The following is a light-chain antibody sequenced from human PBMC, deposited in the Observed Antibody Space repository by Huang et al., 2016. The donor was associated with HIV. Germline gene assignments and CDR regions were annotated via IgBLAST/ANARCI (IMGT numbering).Light chain of an antibody. CDR3: QQSFSVPRT. CDR1: QNITKS. Sequence: DLQMTQSPPSLSASVGDRVTFTCRANQNITKSLNWYQQKPGKAPKLLIYTASTLESGVPSRFSGGGSGSRFTLNITNLQPEDFATYYCQQSFSVPRTFG. J-gene: IGKJ1*01. CDR2: TAS. V-gene: IGKV1-39*01.